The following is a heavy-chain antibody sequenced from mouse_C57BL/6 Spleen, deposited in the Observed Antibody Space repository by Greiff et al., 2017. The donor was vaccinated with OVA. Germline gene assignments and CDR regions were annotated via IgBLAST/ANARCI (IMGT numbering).Heavy chain of an antibody. Sequence: VQLQQSGPELVKPGASVKISCKASGYTFTDYYMNWVKQSHGKSLEWIGDINPNNGGTSYNQKFKGKATLTVDKSSSTAYMELRSLTSEDSAVYYCASPPAELPWYFDVWGTGTTVTVSS. CDR1: GYTFTDYY. D-gene: IGHD1-1*01. CDR2: INPNNGGT. CDR3: ASPPAELPWYFDV. J-gene: IGHJ1*03. V-gene: IGHV1-26*01.